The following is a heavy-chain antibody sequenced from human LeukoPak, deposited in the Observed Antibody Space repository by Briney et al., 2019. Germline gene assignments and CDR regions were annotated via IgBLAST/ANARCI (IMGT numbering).Heavy chain of an antibody. D-gene: IGHD5/OR15-5a*01. Sequence: SETLSLTCTVSGGSISSSSYYWGWIRQPPGKGLEWIGSIYYSGSTYYNPSLKSRVTISVDTSKNQFSLKLSSVTAADTAVYFCATLVSTRYYFDYWGQGTLVTVSS. CDR1: GGSISSSSYY. CDR2: IYYSGST. J-gene: IGHJ4*02. CDR3: ATLVSTRYYFDY. V-gene: IGHV4-39*07.